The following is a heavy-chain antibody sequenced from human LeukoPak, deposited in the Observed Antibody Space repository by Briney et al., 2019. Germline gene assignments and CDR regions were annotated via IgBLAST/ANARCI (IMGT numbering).Heavy chain of an antibody. CDR1: GGSISSSSYY. V-gene: IGHV4-39*07. Sequence: PSETLSLTCTVSGGSISSSSYYWGWIRQPPGKGLEWIGSIYYSGSTYYNPSLKSRVTISEDTSKNQFSLKLSSVTAADTAVYYCARARYDSSGYFDYWGQGTLVTVSS. J-gene: IGHJ4*02. CDR2: IYYSGST. CDR3: ARARYDSSGYFDY. D-gene: IGHD3-22*01.